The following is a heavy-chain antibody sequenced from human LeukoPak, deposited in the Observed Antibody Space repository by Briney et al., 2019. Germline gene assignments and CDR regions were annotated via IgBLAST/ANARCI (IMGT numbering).Heavy chain of an antibody. CDR1: GGSISSNY. J-gene: IGHJ3*02. D-gene: IGHD3-10*01. CDR3: ARSDGYGLVGI. V-gene: IGHV4-39*07. CDR2: IYSSGST. Sequence: SETLSLTCTVSGGSISSNYWGWIRQPPGKTLEWIGSIYSSGSTYYNPSLKSRVIIIIDTPKNHFSLTLSSVTAADTAVYYCARSDGYGLVGIWGQGTMVTVSS.